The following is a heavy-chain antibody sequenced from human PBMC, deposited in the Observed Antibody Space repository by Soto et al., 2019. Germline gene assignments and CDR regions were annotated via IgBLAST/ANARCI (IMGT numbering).Heavy chain of an antibody. D-gene: IGHD4-17*01. CDR1: GFTFSSYW. CDR3: ARGPWGDYGDALDI. CDR2: IKQDGSEK. Sequence: PGGSLRLSCAASGFTFSSYWMSWVRQAPGKGLEWVANIKQDGSEKYYVDSVKGRFTISRDNAKNSLYLQMNSLRAEDTAVYYCARGPWGDYGDALDIWGQGTMVTVSS. V-gene: IGHV3-7*01. J-gene: IGHJ3*02.